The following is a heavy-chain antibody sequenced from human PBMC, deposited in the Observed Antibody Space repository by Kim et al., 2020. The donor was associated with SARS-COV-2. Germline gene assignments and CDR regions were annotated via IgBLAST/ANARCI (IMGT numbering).Heavy chain of an antibody. Sequence: SETLSLTCAVYGGSFGGYHWSWIRQPPGKGLEWIGEVTHSGGTTYTPSLRSRGTISVDTSKNQFSLKLSSVTAADTAVYFCARGHIVVVPGPVLGLGHFLTYYYMDVWGKGTTVTVSS. J-gene: IGHJ6*03. CDR2: VTHSGGT. V-gene: IGHV4-34*01. CDR1: GGSFGGYH. D-gene: IGHD2-2*01. CDR3: ARGHIVVVPGPVLGLGHFLTYYYMDV.